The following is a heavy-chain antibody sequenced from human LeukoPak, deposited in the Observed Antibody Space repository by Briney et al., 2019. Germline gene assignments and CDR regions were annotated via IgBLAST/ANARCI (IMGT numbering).Heavy chain of an antibody. CDR3: TSGWYPYYFDY. CDR1: GFTFSNAW. V-gene: IGHV3-15*01. Sequence: VGSLRLSCAASGFTFSNAWMSWVRQAPGKGLEWVGRIKSKTDGGTTDYAAPVKGRFTISRDDSKNTLYLQMNSLKTEDTAVYYCTSGWYPYYFDYWGQGTLVTVSS. CDR2: IKSKTDGGTT. D-gene: IGHD6-19*01. J-gene: IGHJ4*02.